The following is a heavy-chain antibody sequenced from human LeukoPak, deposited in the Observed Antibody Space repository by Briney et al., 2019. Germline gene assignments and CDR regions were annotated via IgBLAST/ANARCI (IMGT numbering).Heavy chain of an antibody. CDR1: GFTFSSYW. Sequence: GGSLRLSCAASGFTFSSYWMHWVRQAPGKGLVWVSRINSDGSSTSYADSVKGRFTISRDNAKNSLYLQMNSLRAEDTAVYYCASPQGWNSYGYYHWGQGILVTVSS. D-gene: IGHD5-18*01. V-gene: IGHV3-74*01. CDR2: INSDGSST. J-gene: IGHJ5*02. CDR3: ASPQGWNSYGYYH.